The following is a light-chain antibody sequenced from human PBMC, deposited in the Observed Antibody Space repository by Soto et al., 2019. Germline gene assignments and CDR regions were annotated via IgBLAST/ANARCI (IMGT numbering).Light chain of an antibody. CDR1: QSVSSY. Sequence: EIVLTQSPTTLSLSPGERATLSCRASQSVSSYLAWYQQKPGQAPRLLIYDASNRATGIPARFSGSGSGTDFTLTSSSLEPEYFAVYYCQQRGEWPPGATFGQGTRLEIK. J-gene: IGKJ5*01. CDR3: QQRGEWPPGAT. V-gene: IGKV3-11*01. CDR2: DAS.